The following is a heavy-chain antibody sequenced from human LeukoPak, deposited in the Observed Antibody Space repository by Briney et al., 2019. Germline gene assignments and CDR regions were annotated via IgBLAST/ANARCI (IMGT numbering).Heavy chain of an antibody. J-gene: IGHJ4*02. V-gene: IGHV3-64D*06. CDR1: GFIFSCSA. CDR2: ITSDGGTS. CDR3: VKDLAGSGDY. D-gene: IGHD3-10*01. Sequence: PGGSLRLSCSASGFIFSCSAMHWVRQAPGNGLEYVSSITSDGGTSYYADSVRGRFTVSRDNSKDTLYLQMTSLRPEDTAVYYCVKDLAGSGDYWGQGTLVTVSS.